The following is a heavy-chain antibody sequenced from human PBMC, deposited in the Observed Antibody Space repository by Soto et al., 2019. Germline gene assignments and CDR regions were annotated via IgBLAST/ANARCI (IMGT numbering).Heavy chain of an antibody. V-gene: IGHV4-61*08. CDR2: IYYSGST. CDR1: GTAIISRDYY. J-gene: IGHJ4*02. CDR3: ARAWQYSSGFFDY. D-gene: IGHD6-19*01. Sequence: SETLSRSCTGTGTAIISRDYYWIWIRQPPGKGLEWIGYIYYSGSTNYNPSLKSRVTISVDTSKNQFSLKLSSVTAADTAVYYCARAWQYSSGFFDYWGQGTLVTVSS.